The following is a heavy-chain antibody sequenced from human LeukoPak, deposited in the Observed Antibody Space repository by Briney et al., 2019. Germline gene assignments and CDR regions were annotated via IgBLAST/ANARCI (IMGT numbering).Heavy chain of an antibody. V-gene: IGHV1-69*05. Sequence: ASVKVSCKASGGTFSSYAISWVRQAPGQGLEWMGGIIPIFGTANYAQKFQGRVTITTDESTSTAYMELSSLRSEDTAVYYCARSDRQPQGDIYSYSYYLDSGAKGPRSPSP. CDR1: GGTFSSYA. D-gene: IGHD2-15*01. CDR2: IIPIFGTA. CDR3: ARSDRQPQGDIYSYSYYLDS. J-gene: IGHJ6*03.